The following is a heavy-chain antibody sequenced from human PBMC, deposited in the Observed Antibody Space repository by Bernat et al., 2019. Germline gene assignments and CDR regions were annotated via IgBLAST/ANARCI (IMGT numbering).Heavy chain of an antibody. CDR1: GGSISSYY. CDR2: IYYSGST. Sequence: QVQLQESGPGLVKPSETLSLTCTVSGGSISSYYWSWIRQPPGKGLEWIGYIYYSGSTNYNPSLKCRVTISVDTSKNQFSLKLSSVTAADTAVYYCATRDPDYYDSSGYYPFQHWGQGTLVTVSS. D-gene: IGHD3-22*01. J-gene: IGHJ1*01. CDR3: ATRDPDYYDSSGYYPFQH. V-gene: IGHV4-59*08.